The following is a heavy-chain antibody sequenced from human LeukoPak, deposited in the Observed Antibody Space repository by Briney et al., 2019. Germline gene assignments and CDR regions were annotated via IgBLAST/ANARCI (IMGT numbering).Heavy chain of an antibody. Sequence: QPGGSLRLSCTASGFTFGDYAMSWFRQAPGKGLEWVGFIRSKAYGGTTEYAASVKGRFTISRDDSKSIAYLQMNSLKTEDTAVYYCTRARYYYDSSGYYYPYYFDYWGQGTLVTVSS. V-gene: IGHV3-49*03. CDR3: TRARYYYDSSGYYYPYYFDY. CDR1: GFTFGDYA. J-gene: IGHJ4*02. CDR2: IRSKAYGGTT. D-gene: IGHD3-22*01.